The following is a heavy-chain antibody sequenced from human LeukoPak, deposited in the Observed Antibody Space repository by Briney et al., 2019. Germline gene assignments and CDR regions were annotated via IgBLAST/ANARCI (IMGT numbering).Heavy chain of an antibody. V-gene: IGHV4-34*01. CDR3: ARGGYSYGQSFFDY. CDR2: INHSGST. CDR1: GGSFSGYY. Sequence: PSETLSLTCAVYGGSFSGYYWSWIRQPPGKGLEWIGEINHSGSTNYNPSLKSRVTRSVDTSKNQFSLKLSSVTAADTAVYYCARGGYSYGQSFFDYWGQGTLVTVSS. J-gene: IGHJ4*02. D-gene: IGHD5-18*01.